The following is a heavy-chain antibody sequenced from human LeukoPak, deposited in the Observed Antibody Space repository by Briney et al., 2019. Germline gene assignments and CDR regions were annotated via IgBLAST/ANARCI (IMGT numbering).Heavy chain of an antibody. CDR3: VRGVHYYDSSGYRRLLDY. CDR1: GGTFSSYA. CDR2: IIPIFGTA. D-gene: IGHD3-22*01. J-gene: IGHJ4*02. V-gene: IGHV1-69*05. Sequence: SVKVSCKASGGTFSSYAISWVRQAPGQGLEWMGRIIPIFGTANYAQKFQGRVTITTVESTSTAYMELSSLRPEDTAVYYCVRGVHYYDSSGYRRLLDYWGQGTLVTVSS.